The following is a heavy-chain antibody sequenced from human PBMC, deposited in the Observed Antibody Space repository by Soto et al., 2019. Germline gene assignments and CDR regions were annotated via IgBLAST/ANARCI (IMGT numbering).Heavy chain of an antibody. J-gene: IGHJ4*02. D-gene: IGHD3-16*02. CDR2: IIPIFGTA. CDR3: ARGGMITFGGVIEQLGPDH. V-gene: IGHV1-69*06. Sequence: QVQLVQSGAEVKKPGSSVKVSCKASGGTFSSYAISWVRQAPGQGREWMGGIIPIFGTANYAQKCQGRVTISADKPARTAYMELSSLKPEDTAVYYCARGGMITFGGVIEQLGPDHWGQGTLVTGSS. CDR1: GGTFSSYA.